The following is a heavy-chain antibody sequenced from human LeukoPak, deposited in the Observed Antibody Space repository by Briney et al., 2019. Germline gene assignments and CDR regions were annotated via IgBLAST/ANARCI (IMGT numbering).Heavy chain of an antibody. J-gene: IGHJ4*02. CDR3: ASGNYCYVDY. CDR2: INSDGSST. Sequence: GGSLRLSCAASGFTFSSYGMHWVGQAPGKGLVWVSRINSDGSSTSYADSVKGRFTISRDNAKNTLYLQMNSLRAEDTAVYYCASGNYCYVDYWGQGTLVTVSS. CDR1: GFTFSSYG. V-gene: IGHV3-74*01. D-gene: IGHD5-18*01.